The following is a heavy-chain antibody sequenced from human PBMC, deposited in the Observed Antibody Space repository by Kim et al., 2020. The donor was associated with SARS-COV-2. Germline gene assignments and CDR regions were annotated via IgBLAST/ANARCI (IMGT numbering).Heavy chain of an antibody. Sequence: SETLSLTCTVSGGSISSSSYYWGWIRQPPGKGLEWIGSIYYSGSTYYNPSLKSRVTISVDTSKNQFSLKLSSVTAADTAVYYCATSFFDSSGTLGAFDYWGQGTLVTVSS. D-gene: IGHD3-22*01. CDR1: GGSISSSSYY. J-gene: IGHJ4*02. CDR2: IYYSGST. V-gene: IGHV4-39*01. CDR3: ATSFFDSSGTLGAFDY.